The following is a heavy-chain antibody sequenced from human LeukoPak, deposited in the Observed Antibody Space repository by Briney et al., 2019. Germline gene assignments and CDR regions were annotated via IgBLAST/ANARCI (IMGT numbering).Heavy chain of an antibody. Sequence: GGSPRLSCAASGFTFSTYWMTWVRQAPGKGLEWVSYISSSGSTIYYADSVKGRFTISRDDAKNSLYLQMNSLRAEDTAVYYCASVDGYIDYWGQGTLVTVSS. D-gene: IGHD5-12*01. CDR3: ASVDGYIDY. V-gene: IGHV3-48*04. CDR2: ISSSGSTI. CDR1: GFTFSTYW. J-gene: IGHJ4*02.